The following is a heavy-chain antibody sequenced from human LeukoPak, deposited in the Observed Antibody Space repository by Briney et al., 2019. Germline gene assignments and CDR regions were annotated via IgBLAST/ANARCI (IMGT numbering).Heavy chain of an antibody. CDR3: AKGIRFRELLSEFDY. V-gene: IGHV3-43*02. Sequence: QPGGSLRLSCAASGFTFSSYAMHWVRQAPGEGLEWVSLISGDVGSTYYADSVKGRFTISRDNSKNTLYLQMNSLRTEDTALYYCAKGIRFRELLSEFDYWGQGTLVTVSS. D-gene: IGHD1-26*01. CDR1: GFTFSSYA. J-gene: IGHJ4*02. CDR2: ISGDVGST.